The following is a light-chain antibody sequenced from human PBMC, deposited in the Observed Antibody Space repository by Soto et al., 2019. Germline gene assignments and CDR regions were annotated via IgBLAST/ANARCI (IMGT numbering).Light chain of an antibody. CDR2: DVS. V-gene: IGLV2-11*01. CDR1: SSDVGGYNS. CDR3: CSYAGSYTTYV. Sequence: QSALTQPRSVSGSPGQSVTISCTGTSSDVGGYNSVSWYQQHPGKAPKLMIYDVSKRPSGVPDRFSGSKSGNTASLTISGLQAEDEADYYCCSYAGSYTTYVFGTGTELTVL. J-gene: IGLJ1*01.